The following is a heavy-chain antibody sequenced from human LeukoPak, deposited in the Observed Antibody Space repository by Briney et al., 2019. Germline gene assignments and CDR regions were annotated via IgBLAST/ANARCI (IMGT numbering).Heavy chain of an antibody. D-gene: IGHD7-27*01. CDR3: AKDWDFDY. CDR1: GFTFRSYW. Sequence: GGSLRLSCAAFGFTFRSYWMTWVRQAPGKGLEWVANIKPDESEKYYMDSVKGRFTISRDNAKNSVYLQMNSLRAEDTAVYYCAKDWDFDYWGQGTLVTVSS. J-gene: IGHJ4*02. CDR2: IKPDESEK. V-gene: IGHV3-7*04.